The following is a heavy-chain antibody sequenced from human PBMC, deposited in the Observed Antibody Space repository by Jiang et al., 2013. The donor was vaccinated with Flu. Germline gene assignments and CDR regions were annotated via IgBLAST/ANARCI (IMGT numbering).Heavy chain of an antibody. CDR3: ARDGGPYCSTTSCYYFDY. Sequence: GASVKVSCKASGTLLPTMESAGCXTAPGEGLEVMGWISAYMVHNYAQKFQGRVTLTTDTSTSTAYMELRSLRSDDAAVHYCARDGGPYCSTTSCYYFDYWGQGTLVTVSS. CDR1: GTLLPTM. J-gene: IGHJ4*02. D-gene: IGHD2-2*01. CDR2: ISAYMVH. V-gene: IGHV1-18*01.